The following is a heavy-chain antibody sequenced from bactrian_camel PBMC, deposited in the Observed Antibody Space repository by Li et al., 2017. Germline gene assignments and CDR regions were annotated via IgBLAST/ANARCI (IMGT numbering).Heavy chain of an antibody. V-gene: IGHV3S1*01. CDR2: INTGGGSP. Sequence: HVQLVESGGGSVQVGGSLRLSCAASGDLERRNCVGWFRQSPGKEREGVGTINTGGGSPSYADSAKGRFTISHDSAKNTVYLQLNSLKTEDTAMYYCGKRPTRWAGASMDYWGEGTQVTVS. CDR1: GDLERRNC. J-gene: IGHJ7*01. D-gene: IGHD5*01.